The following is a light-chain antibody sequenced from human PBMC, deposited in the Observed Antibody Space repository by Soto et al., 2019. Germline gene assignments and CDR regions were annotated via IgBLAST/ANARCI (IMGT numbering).Light chain of an antibody. J-gene: IGKJ4*01. Sequence: MTQSPATLSASPGERVTLSCRASQNINFNLAWYQQKPGQAPRVLIYGASSRASGIPDRFSGSGSGTDFTLTISRLEHDDFAFYYCQQYHNWPPLTFGGGTKVDIK. CDR3: QQYHNWPPLT. CDR1: QNINFN. V-gene: IGKV3D-15*01. CDR2: GAS.